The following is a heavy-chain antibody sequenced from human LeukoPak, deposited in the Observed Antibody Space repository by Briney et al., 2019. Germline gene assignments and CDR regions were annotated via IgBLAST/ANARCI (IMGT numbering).Heavy chain of an antibody. V-gene: IGHV3-48*03. J-gene: IGHJ5*02. CDR2: ISSDGTTI. D-gene: IGHD4-11*01. Sequence: GGSLRLSCAASGFTFNSYEMNWARQAPGKGLEWVSYISSDGTTIYYAGSVKGRFTISRDNARNSLYLQMNSLRAEDTAVYYCARYSSPVGNCFDPWGQGTLVTVSS. CDR3: ARYSSPVGNCFDP. CDR1: GFTFNSYE.